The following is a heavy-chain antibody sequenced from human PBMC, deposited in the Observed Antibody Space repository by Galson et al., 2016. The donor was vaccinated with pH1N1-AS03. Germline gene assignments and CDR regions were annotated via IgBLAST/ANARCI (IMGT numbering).Heavy chain of an antibody. J-gene: IGHJ6*02. Sequence: SLRLSCAASGFAFSTCGMSWVRQAPGKGPEWVSSISSGSDYKYYADSVKGRFTISRDNSKNTQYLQMNSLRAEDSAVYYYAKEQNSQSVYGSGRTWGMDVWGQGTTVTVSS. D-gene: IGHD3-10*01. V-gene: IGHV3-23*01. CDR1: GFAFSTCG. CDR3: AKEQNSQSVYGSGRTWGMDV. CDR2: ISSGSDYK.